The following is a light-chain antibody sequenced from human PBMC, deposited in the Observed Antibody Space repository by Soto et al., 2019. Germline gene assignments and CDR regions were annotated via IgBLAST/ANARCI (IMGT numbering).Light chain of an antibody. CDR3: QHYNDYSWT. J-gene: IGKJ1*01. Sequence: DIHMTQSPSTLSASVGDRVTITCRASQSISIWLAWYQQKPGRAPNLLIYGTCSLESGVPSRFSGSGSGTEFTLTISSLQPDDFATYYCQHYNDYSWTFGQGTKVEIK. CDR2: GTC. V-gene: IGKV1-5*03. CDR1: QSISIW.